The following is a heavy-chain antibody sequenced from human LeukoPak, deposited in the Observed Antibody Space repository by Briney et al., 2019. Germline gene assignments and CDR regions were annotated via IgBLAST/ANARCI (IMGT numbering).Heavy chain of an antibody. CDR1: GGSISSHY. Sequence: SETLSLTCTVSGGSISSHYWSWIRQPPGKGLEWIGYIYYSESTNYNPSLKSRVTISVDTSKNQFSLKLSSVTAADTAVYYCARADRGKFDYWGQGTLVTVSS. V-gene: IGHV4-59*11. CDR3: ARADRGKFDY. J-gene: IGHJ4*02. D-gene: IGHD3-10*01. CDR2: IYYSEST.